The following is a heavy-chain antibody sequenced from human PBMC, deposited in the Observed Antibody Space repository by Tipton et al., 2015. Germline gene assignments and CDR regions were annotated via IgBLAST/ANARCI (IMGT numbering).Heavy chain of an antibody. CDR1: GGSVSSGSYY. J-gene: IGHJ5*02. Sequence: TLSLTCTVSGGSVSSGSYYWSWIRQPPGKGLEWIGYIYYRGSTNYNPSLKSRVTISLDTSKNQFSLKLSSVTAADTAVYYCARQAPIAVAASNWFDPWGQGTLVTVSS. D-gene: IGHD6-19*01. CDR3: ARQAPIAVAASNWFDP. CDR2: IYYRGST. V-gene: IGHV4-61*01.